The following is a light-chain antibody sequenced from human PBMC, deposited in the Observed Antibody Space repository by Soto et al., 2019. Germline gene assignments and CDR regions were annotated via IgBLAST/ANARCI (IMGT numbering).Light chain of an antibody. CDR1: SSDVGGYNY. J-gene: IGLJ2*01. Sequence: QSALTQPPSASGSPGQSVAISCTGTSSDVGGYNYVSWYQQHPGKAPKLMIYEVNKRPSGVPDRSSGSKSGNTASLTVSGLQAEDEADYYCCSYAGRNVVFGGGTKLTVL. CDR3: CSYAGRNVV. CDR2: EVN. V-gene: IGLV2-8*01.